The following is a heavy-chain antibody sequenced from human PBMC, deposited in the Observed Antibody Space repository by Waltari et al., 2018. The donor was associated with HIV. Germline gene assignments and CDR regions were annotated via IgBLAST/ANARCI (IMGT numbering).Heavy chain of an antibody. V-gene: IGHV1-2*02. J-gene: IGHJ4*02. Sequence: QVQLVQSGAEVKRPGASVKVSCQASGFPFIDYYIHWVRQAPGQGLEWRGWINPKNGGTNYAQKCQGRVTMTRDTSISTAYMELNRLTSDDTAVDYCASGEGGGWYSLGYWGQGTLVTVSS. CDR3: ASGEGGGWYSLGY. D-gene: IGHD6-19*01. CDR1: GFPFIDYY. CDR2: INPKNGGT.